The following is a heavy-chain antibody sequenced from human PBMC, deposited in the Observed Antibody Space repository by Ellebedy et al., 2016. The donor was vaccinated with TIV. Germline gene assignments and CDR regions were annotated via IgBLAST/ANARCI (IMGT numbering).Heavy chain of an antibody. V-gene: IGHV1-2*02. CDR1: GYTFTGYY. D-gene: IGHD3-10*01. CDR3: ARGYYGSGSYKAFDI. CDR2: INPNSGCT. J-gene: IGHJ3*02. Sequence: AASVKVSCKASGYTFTGYYMHWVRQAPGQGLEWMGWINPNSGCTNYAQKFQGRVTMTRDTSISTAYMELSRLRSDDTAVYYCARGYYGSGSYKAFDIWGQGTMVTVSS.